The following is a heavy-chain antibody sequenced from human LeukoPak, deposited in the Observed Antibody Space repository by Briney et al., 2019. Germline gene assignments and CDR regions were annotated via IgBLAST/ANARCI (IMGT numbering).Heavy chain of an antibody. D-gene: IGHD2-2*02. CDR2: IIPIFGTA. CDR1: GGTFSSYA. CDR3: ARVRGEWYCSSTSCYKDAFDI. V-gene: IGHV1-69*13. Sequence: GASVKVSCKASGGTFSSYAISWVRQAPGQGLEWMGRIIPIFGTANYAQKFQGRVTITADESTSTAYMELSSLRSEDTAVYYCARVRGEWYCSSTSCYKDAFDIWGQGTMVTVSS. J-gene: IGHJ3*02.